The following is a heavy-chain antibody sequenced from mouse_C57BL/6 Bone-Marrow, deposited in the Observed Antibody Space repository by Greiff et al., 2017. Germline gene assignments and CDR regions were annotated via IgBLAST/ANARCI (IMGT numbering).Heavy chain of an antibody. CDR3: ARYDGSWFAY. CDR1: GFTFTDYY. V-gene: IGHV7-3*01. J-gene: IGHJ3*01. Sequence: VQLVESGGGLVQPGGSLSLSCAASGFTFTDYYMSWVRQPPGKALEWLGFIRNKANGYTTEYSASVKGRFTISRDNSQSILYLQMNALRAEDSATYYCARYDGSWFAYWGQGTLVTVSA. D-gene: IGHD2-3*01. CDR2: IRNKANGYTT.